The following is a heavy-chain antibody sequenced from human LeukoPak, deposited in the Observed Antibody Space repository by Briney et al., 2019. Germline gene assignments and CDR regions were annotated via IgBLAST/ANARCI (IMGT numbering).Heavy chain of an antibody. CDR1: GYTFTSYY. V-gene: IGHV1-46*01. CDR2: INPSGGST. D-gene: IGHD1-26*01. Sequence: ASVKVSCKASGYTFTSYYMHWVRQAPGQGLEWMGIINPSGGSTSYAQKFQGRVTMTRDMSASTVYMELSSLRSEDTAVYYCARDRVGATGFDYWGQGTLVTVSS. CDR3: ARDRVGATGFDY. J-gene: IGHJ4*02.